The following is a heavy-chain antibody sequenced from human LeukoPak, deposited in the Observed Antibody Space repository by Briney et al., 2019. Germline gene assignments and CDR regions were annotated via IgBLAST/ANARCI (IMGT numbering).Heavy chain of an antibody. D-gene: IGHD1-1*01. Sequence: GASVKVSCKASGYTSTSYDINWVRQATGQGLEWMGWMNPNSGNTGYAQKFQGRVTMTRNTSISTAYMELSSLRSEDTAVYYCARYDQVYYYYYGMDVWGQGTTVTVSS. V-gene: IGHV1-8*01. CDR1: GYTSTSYD. CDR3: ARYDQVYYYYYGMDV. J-gene: IGHJ6*02. CDR2: MNPNSGNT.